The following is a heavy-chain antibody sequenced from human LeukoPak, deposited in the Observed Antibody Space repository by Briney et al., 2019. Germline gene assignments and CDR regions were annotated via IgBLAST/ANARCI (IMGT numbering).Heavy chain of an antibody. CDR2: ISGSGGRT. V-gene: IGHV3-23*01. J-gene: IGHJ4*02. Sequence: QSGGSLRLSCAASGFTFSSYAMSWVRQAPGKGLEWVSAISGSGGRTYYADSVKGRFTISRDNSKNTLYLQMNSLRAEDTAVYYCAKKMTTVITFDYWGQGTLVTVSS. CDR1: GFTFSSYA. D-gene: IGHD4-17*01. CDR3: AKKMTTVITFDY.